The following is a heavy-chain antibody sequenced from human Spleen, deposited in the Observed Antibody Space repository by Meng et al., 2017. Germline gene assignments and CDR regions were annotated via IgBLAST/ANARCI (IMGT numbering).Heavy chain of an antibody. CDR3: AVFEYSFDY. D-gene: IGHD6-6*01. J-gene: IGHJ4*02. CDR1: GFSFSNYV. Sequence: GHLVESGGGLVKPGGSLRLSCAGSGFSFSNYVMTWVRQAPGKGLEYVSAITYNGGRTYYVNSVKGRFTISRDNSQSTLYLQMGSLRAEDMAVYYCAVFEYSFDYWGQGALVTVSS. V-gene: IGHV3-64*01. CDR2: ITYNGGRT.